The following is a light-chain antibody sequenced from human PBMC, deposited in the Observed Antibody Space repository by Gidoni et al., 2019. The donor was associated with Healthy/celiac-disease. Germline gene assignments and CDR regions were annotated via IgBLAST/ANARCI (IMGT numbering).Light chain of an antibody. CDR3: SSYTSSSTVV. CDR1: SSDVGGSNY. V-gene: IGLV2-14*01. CDR2: EVS. Sequence: GSPGQSITISCTGTSSDVGGSNYVSWYQQHPGKATKLMIYEVSNRPSGVSNRFSGSKSCNTASLTISGLQAEDEADYYCSSYTSSSTVVFGGGTKLTVL. J-gene: IGLJ2*01.